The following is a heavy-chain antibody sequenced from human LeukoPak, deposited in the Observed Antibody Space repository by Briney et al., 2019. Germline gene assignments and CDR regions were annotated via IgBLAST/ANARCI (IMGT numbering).Heavy chain of an antibody. CDR3: ARDPIRTVAGTEVDY. CDR2: IKQDGSEK. J-gene: IGHJ4*02. V-gene: IGHV3-7*01. CDR1: GFTFSSYW. Sequence: GGSLRLSCAASGFTFSSYWMSWVRQAPGKGLEWVANIKQDGSEKYYVDSVKGRFTISRDNAKNSLYLQMNSLRAEDTAVYYCARDPIRTVAGTEVDYWGQGTLVTVSS. D-gene: IGHD6-19*01.